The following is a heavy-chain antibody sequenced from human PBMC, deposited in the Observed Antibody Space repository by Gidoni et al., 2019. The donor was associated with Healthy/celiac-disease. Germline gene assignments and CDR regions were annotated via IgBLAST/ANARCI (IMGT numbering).Heavy chain of an antibody. CDR2: IYWDDDQ. D-gene: IGHD2-8*02. CDR1: GFSLSTSGVG. Sequence: QITLKESGPTLVKPTQTLTLTCTFSGFSLSTSGVGVGWIRQPPGKALEWLALIYWDDDQRYSPSLKSRLTITKDTSKNQVVLTMTNMDPVDTATYYCARDLSSTGGGNGGGGFDYWGQGTLVTVSS. J-gene: IGHJ4*02. V-gene: IGHV2-5*02. CDR3: ARDLSSTGGGNGGGGFDY.